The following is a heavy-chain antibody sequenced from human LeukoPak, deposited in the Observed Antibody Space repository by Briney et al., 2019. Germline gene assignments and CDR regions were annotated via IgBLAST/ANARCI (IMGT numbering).Heavy chain of an antibody. V-gene: IGHV3-9*01. D-gene: IGHD3-10*01. CDR2: ISWNSGSI. Sequence: PGRSLRLSCAASGFTFGDYAMHWVRQAPGKGLEWVSGISWNSGSIGYADSVKGRFTISRDNAKNSLYLQMNSLRAEDTALYYCAKDSYYYGSGTGYYFDYWGQGTLVTVSS. CDR1: GFTFGDYA. J-gene: IGHJ4*02. CDR3: AKDSYYYGSGTGYYFDY.